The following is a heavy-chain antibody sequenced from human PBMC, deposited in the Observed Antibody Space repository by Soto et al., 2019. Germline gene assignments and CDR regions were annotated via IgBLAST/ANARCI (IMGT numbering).Heavy chain of an antibody. CDR2: ISSSSSYI. D-gene: IGHD6-13*01. J-gene: IGHJ6*02. CDR3: ARDSGYSSSWYVSYYYYGMDV. CDR1: GFTFSSYE. Sequence: PGGSLRLACAASGFTFSSYEMNWVRQAPGKGLEWVSSISSSSSYIYYADSVKSRFTISRDNAKNSLYLQMNSLRAEDTAVYYCARDSGYSSSWYVSYYYYGMDVWGQGTTVTVSS. V-gene: IGHV3-21*01.